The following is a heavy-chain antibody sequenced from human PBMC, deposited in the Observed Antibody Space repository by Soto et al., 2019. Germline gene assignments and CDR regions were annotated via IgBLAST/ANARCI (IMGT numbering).Heavy chain of an antibody. Sequence: PGGSLILSCAASGFPFSSYAVSWVRQAPGKGLEWVSAISGSGGSTYYADSVKGRFTISRDNSKNTLYLQMNSLRAEDTAVYYCAKERRYYYDSTPLRPDAFDIWGQGTMVTVSS. V-gene: IGHV3-23*01. D-gene: IGHD3-22*01. J-gene: IGHJ3*02. CDR3: AKERRYYYDSTPLRPDAFDI. CDR1: GFPFSSYA. CDR2: ISGSGGST.